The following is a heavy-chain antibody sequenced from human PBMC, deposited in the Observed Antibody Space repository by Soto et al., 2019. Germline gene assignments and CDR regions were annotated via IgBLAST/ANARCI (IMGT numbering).Heavy chain of an antibody. V-gene: IGHV4-39*01. D-gene: IGHD1-1*01. CDR2: IYYSGGT. CDR1: GGSIYRSDYY. Sequence: QLQLQESGPGLVKPSETLSLTCTVSGGSIYRSDYYWGWIRQPPGKGLGWIGSIYYSGGTYYNPSLKSRLTISVDTSRNQFSLKLSSMSAADTAVYYCARRPTGTTIDEAFAIWGQGTLVTVSS. J-gene: IGHJ3*02. CDR3: ARRPTGTTIDEAFAI.